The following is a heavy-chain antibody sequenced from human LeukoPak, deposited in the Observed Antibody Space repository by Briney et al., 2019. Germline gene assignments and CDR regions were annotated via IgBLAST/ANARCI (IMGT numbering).Heavy chain of an antibody. CDR1: DGSISSYY. CDR2: FYYSGST. J-gene: IGHJ4*02. CDR3: ARHGKGGNYRGSLDY. D-gene: IGHD1-26*01. Sequence: PSETLSLTCTVSDGSISSYYWSWIRQPPGKGLEWIGYFYYSGSTNYNPSLKSRVTISVDTSKNQFSLTLSSVTAADTAVYYCARHGKGGNYRGSLDYWGQGTLVTVSS. V-gene: IGHV4-59*01.